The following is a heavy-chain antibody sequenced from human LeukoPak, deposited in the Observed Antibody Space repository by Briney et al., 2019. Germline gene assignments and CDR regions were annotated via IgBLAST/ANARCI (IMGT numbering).Heavy chain of an antibody. CDR2: IRYDGSNK. V-gene: IGHV3-30*02. CDR3: ARGSPAAGDYYYYMDV. J-gene: IGHJ6*03. D-gene: IGHD7-27*01. CDR1: GFTFSSYG. Sequence: GGSLRLSCAASGFTFSSYGMHWVRQAPGKGLEWVAFIRYDGSNKYYADSVKGRFTISRDNSKNTLYLQMNSLRAEDTAVYYCARGSPAAGDYYYYMDVWGKGTTVTVSS.